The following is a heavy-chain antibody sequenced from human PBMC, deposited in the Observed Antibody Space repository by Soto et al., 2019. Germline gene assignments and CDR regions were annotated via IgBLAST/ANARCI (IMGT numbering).Heavy chain of an antibody. D-gene: IGHD6-19*01. CDR2: INHSGST. Sequence: QVQLQQWGAGLLKPSETLSLTCAVYGGSFSGYYWSWIRQPPGKGLEGIGEINHSGSTNYNQSLKSRVIISVDSSKNQFSLKLSAVTAEDTAGYYCARGGYSSVRAPSDYWGQGTLVTVSS. J-gene: IGHJ4*02. CDR1: GGSFSGYY. CDR3: ARGGYSSVRAPSDY. V-gene: IGHV4-34*01.